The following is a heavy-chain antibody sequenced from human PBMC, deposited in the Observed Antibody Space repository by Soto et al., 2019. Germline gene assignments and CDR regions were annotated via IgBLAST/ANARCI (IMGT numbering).Heavy chain of an antibody. V-gene: IGHV3-48*01. J-gene: IGHJ6*02. CDR2: ISSSGSTI. CDR1: GFSFSSHS. CDR3: VRENYYYGMDV. Sequence: PGGSLRLSCAASGFSFSSHSMKWVRQAPGKGLEWVSYISSSGSTIYYADSVKGRFTTSRDNAKNSLYLQMNSLRVEDTAMFYCVRENYYYGMDVWGQGTAVTVSS.